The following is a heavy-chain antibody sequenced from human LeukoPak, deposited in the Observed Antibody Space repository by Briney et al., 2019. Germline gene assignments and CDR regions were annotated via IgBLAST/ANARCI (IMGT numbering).Heavy chain of an antibody. Sequence: GGSLRLSCAASGFTFRNFYMSWVCQAPGKGLEWVAKVNENGRETHYADSVKGRFTISRDNAKNSVSLQMNNVRADDTAVYYCAKDEVGGHFEYWGQGILVTVSS. CDR2: VNENGRET. V-gene: IGHV3-7*01. J-gene: IGHJ4*02. CDR3: AKDEVGGHFEY. CDR1: GFTFRNFY.